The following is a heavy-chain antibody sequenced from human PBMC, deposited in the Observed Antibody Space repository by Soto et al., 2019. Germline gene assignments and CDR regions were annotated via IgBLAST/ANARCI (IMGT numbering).Heavy chain of an antibody. D-gene: IGHD1-1*01. J-gene: IGHJ4*02. CDR1: GGTFGSQG. CDR3: ARVAWNGLDY. Sequence: SVKVSFKASGGTFGSQGIAWVRQAPGQGLEWMGGFIAMLGTPTYAKKVQGRATITADESLTSSYLELRSLRSEDTAVYYCARVAWNGLDYWGQGTLVTVSS. V-gene: IGHV1-69*13. CDR2: FIAMLGTP.